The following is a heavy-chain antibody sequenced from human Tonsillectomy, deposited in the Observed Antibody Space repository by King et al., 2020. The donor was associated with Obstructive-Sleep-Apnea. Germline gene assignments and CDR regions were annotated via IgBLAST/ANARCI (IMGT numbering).Heavy chain of an antibody. CDR2: ISYDGSNK. Sequence: VQLVESGGGVVQPGRSLRLSCAASGFTFSSYTMHWVRQAPGKGLEWVAVISYDGSNKNYADSVKGRFTISRDNSKNTLYVQMNSLRAEDTAVYYCARGITIFGVATPGYYFDYWGQGTLVTVSS. CDR3: ARGITIFGVATPGYYFDY. J-gene: IGHJ4*02. CDR1: GFTFSSYT. V-gene: IGHV3-30*04. D-gene: IGHD3-3*01.